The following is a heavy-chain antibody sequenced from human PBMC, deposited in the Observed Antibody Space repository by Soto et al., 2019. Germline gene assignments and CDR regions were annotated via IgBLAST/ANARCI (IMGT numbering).Heavy chain of an antibody. CDR3: EKDRKRSSGYFGLPSYLEF. J-gene: IGHJ4*02. CDR2: ISGSGGST. D-gene: IGHD6-13*01. Sequence: GGSLRLSCASSGFTFSSYAMSLVRQAPGKGLEWVSAISGSGGSTYYADSVKGRFTISRDNSKNTLYLQMNSLRAEDTAVYYCEKDRKRSSGYFGLPSYLEFGGKGTLVPVSP. V-gene: IGHV3-23*01. CDR1: GFTFSSYA.